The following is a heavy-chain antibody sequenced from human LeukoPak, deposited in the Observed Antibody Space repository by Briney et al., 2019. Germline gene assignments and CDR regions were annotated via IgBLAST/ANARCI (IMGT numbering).Heavy chain of an antibody. CDR3: ARSSDYGSGGYAFDI. V-gene: IGHV3-74*01. J-gene: IGHJ3*02. CDR1: GFTLSSYW. CDR2: ISPTGSTT. Sequence: GGSLKISCAASGFTLSSYWMHWVRQAPGKGLLWVARISPTGSTTTYADSVKGRFTISRDNAKNTLYLQMNSLRAEDTAVYYCARSSDYGSGGYAFDIWGQGTMVTVSS. D-gene: IGHD3-10*01.